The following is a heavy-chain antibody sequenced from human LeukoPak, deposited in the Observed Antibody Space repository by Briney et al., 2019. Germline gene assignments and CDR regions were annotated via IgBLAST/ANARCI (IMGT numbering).Heavy chain of an antibody. V-gene: IGHV3-23*01. CDR3: TKKERDFDDSVSDY. CDR2: ISAGGGST. D-gene: IGHD4-17*01. Sequence: GGSLRLSCAASGYTFSSYDMSWVRQAPGKGLEWISVISAGGGSTYYADSVRGRFTISRDNSKSTLFLQMNSLRAEDTAIYYCTKKERDFDDSVSDYWGQGTLVTVSS. J-gene: IGHJ4*02. CDR1: GYTFSSYD.